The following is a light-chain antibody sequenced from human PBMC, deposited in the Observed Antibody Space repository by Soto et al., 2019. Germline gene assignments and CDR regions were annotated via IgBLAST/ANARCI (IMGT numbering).Light chain of an antibody. CDR2: DVS. CDR1: SNDIGSYNY. V-gene: IGLV2-14*03. CDR3: HSYQL. J-gene: IGLJ2*01. Sequence: QSALTQPASLSGSPGQSITIPCTGSSNDIGSYNYVSWYQQHPGKAPKLIIFDVSNRPSGVSNRFSGSRSGNTASLTISQLQTEDEADYFCHSYQLIGGGTQLTVL.